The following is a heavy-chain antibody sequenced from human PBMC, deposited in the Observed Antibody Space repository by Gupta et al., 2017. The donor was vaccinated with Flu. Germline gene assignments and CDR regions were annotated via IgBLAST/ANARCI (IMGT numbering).Heavy chain of an antibody. CDR1: GFPFTNTW. J-gene: IGHJ4*02. Sequence: SGFPFTNTWMGWGRQAPGKGVEWVGRITRNSEGWTTEYTAHVKGRFTSPRDDSKDNLYPQRNRLKSEDTAVDDCTGDGVGHTTTDYWGQGTLVTVSS. CDR2: ITRNSEGWTT. CDR3: TGDGVGHTTTDY. V-gene: IGHV3-15*01. D-gene: IGHD2-8*02.